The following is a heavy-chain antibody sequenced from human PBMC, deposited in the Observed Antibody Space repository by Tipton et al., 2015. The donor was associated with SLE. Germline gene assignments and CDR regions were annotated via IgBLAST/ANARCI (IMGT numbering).Heavy chain of an antibody. J-gene: IGHJ3*02. CDR1: GFTFSSYA. CDR2: ISYDGSNK. V-gene: IGHV3-30*04. Sequence: SLRLSCAASGFTFSSYAMHWVRQAPDKGLEWVAVISYDGSNKYYADSVKGRFTISRDNSKNTLYLQMNSLRAEDTAVYYCARAVYYYDSSNDAFDIWGQGTMVTVSS. CDR3: ARAVYYYDSSNDAFDI. D-gene: IGHD3-22*01.